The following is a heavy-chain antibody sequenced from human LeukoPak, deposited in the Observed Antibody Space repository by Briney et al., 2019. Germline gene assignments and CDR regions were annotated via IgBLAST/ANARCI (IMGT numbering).Heavy chain of an antibody. J-gene: IGHJ5*02. Sequence: GGSLRLSCAASGFTFSSFSMRWVRQAPGTGLQWVSTITGDGATFYAGSVRGRFTIFRDSSMNTMFMKMNSLGAEDTAVYDCAKGAAAGKVDWFDPWGQGTLVTVSS. CDR2: ITGDGAT. CDR3: AKGAAAGKVDWFDP. CDR1: GFTFSSFS. D-gene: IGHD6-13*01. V-gene: IGHV3-23*01.